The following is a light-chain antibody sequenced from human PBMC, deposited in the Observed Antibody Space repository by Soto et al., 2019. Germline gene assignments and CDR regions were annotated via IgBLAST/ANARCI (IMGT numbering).Light chain of an antibody. V-gene: IGKV1-5*01. CDR3: QQYNSYSGT. CDR1: QSISSW. CDR2: DAS. J-gene: IGKJ1*01. Sequence: DIQMTQSPSTLSASVGDRVTITCRASQSISSWLAWYQQKPGKAPKLLNYDASSLESGVPSRFSGSGSGTEFPPTISRLQPDDFATYYCQQYNSYSGTFGQGTKVEIK.